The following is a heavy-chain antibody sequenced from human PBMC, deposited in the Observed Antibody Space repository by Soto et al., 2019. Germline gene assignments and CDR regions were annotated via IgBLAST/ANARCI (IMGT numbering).Heavy chain of an antibody. CDR1: GYTFTSYG. J-gene: IGHJ5*02. Sequence: GASVKVSCKASGYTFTSYGISWVRQAPGQGLEWMGWIGAYNGNTNYAQRLQGRVTMTTDTSTSTAYMELRSLRSDDTAVYYCARGPSSGDYVLAYWFDPWGQGTLVTVSS. CDR3: ARGPSSGDYVLAYWFDP. CDR2: IGAYNGNT. D-gene: IGHD4-17*01. V-gene: IGHV1-18*04.